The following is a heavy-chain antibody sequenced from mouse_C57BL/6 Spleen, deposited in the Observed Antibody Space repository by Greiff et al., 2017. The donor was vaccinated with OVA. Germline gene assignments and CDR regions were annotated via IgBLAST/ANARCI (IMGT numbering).Heavy chain of an antibody. CDR2: IYPGDGDT. D-gene: IGHD2-2*01. V-gene: IGHV1-80*01. CDR3: ARETSYGYLFDY. CDR1: GYAFSSYW. Sequence: QVQLQQSGAELVKPGASVKISCKASGYAFSSYWMNWVKQRPGKGLEWIGLIYPGDGDTNYNGKFKGKATLTADKSSSTAYMQLSSLTSEDSAVYFCARETSYGYLFDYWGQGTTLTVSS. J-gene: IGHJ2*01.